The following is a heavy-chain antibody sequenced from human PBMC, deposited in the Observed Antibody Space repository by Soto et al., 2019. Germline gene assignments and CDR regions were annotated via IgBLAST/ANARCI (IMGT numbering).Heavy chain of an antibody. CDR1: RYPMSSGYF. Sequence: NPSETLSLTCDVTRYPMSSGYFWGWIRQPPGKGLEWITYIYHTGTTFYNPSLNNQVTMSVATSKKQFSLTLRSVTATDTAVYYFARIYSGHGGPPLWGPGTAVTVSS. V-gene: IGHV4-38-2*01. D-gene: IGHD3-10*01. J-gene: IGHJ6*02. CDR2: IYHTGTT. CDR3: ARIYSGHGGPPL.